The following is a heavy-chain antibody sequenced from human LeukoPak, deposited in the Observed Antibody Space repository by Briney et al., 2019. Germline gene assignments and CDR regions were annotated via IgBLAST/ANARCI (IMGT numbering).Heavy chain of an antibody. CDR3: ARDSCSNGVCFDY. V-gene: IGHV3-11*04. Sequence: TGGSLRLSCTASGFTFSDYYMSWIRQAPGKGREWVSYISTSGSTIYYGDSVKGRFTISRDNAKNSLYLQMNSLRAEDTAVYYCARDSCSNGVCFDYWGQGSLVTVSS. CDR1: GFTFSDYY. CDR2: ISTSGSTI. J-gene: IGHJ4*02. D-gene: IGHD2-8*01.